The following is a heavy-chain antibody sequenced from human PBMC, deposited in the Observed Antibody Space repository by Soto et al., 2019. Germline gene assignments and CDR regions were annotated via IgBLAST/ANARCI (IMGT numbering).Heavy chain of an antibody. CDR3: ARDRYDSSGPCADY. Sequence: RLSCAASGFTFSSYWLIRVRHAPGKGLEWVANIKQDGSEKYYVDSVKGRFTISRDNAKNSLYLQMNSLRAEDTAVYYGARDRYDSSGPCADYWG. D-gene: IGHD3-16*02. CDR2: IKQDGSEK. V-gene: IGHV3-7*01. J-gene: IGHJ4*01. CDR1: GFTFSSYW.